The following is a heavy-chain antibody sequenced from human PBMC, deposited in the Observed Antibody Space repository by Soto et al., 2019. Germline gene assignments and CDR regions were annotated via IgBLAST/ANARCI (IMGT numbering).Heavy chain of an antibody. Sequence: QVQLLQSGAEVKKPGASVKVSCKASGYSFTSYGIHWVRQAPGQRLEWMGCINAAVGNTKYSEKFQDRVTITRHTSSTRTFMGVNSLRTASPAVYYCARAGLECRGTRCLRSLSTWLDSWDQVALVTVAS. V-gene: IGHV1-3*01. J-gene: IGHJ5*01. D-gene: IGHD2-2*01. CDR1: GYSFTSYG. CDR2: INAAVGNT. CDR3: ARAGLECRGTRCLRSLSTWLDS.